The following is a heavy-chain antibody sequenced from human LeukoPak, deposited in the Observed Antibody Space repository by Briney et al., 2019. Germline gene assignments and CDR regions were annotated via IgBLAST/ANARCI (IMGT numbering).Heavy chain of an antibody. V-gene: IGHV3-66*01. D-gene: IGHD1-26*01. CDR1: GFTVSGNY. J-gene: IGHJ1*01. CDR2: IYSGSRT. CDR3: TMGATGEYLQY. Sequence: GGSLRLSCAASGFTVSGNYMTWVRQAPGKGLEWVSVIYSGSRTYYADSVKGRFTISRDNSKNTLYHQMNSLRVEDTAMYYCTMGATGEYLQYWGQGNLVTVSS.